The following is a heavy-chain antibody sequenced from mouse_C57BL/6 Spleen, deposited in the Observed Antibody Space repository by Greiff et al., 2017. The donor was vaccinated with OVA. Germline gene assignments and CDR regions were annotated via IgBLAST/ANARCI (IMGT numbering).Heavy chain of an antibody. D-gene: IGHD3-2*02. Sequence: QVQLQQSGAELVKPGASVKLSCKASGYTFTSYWMQWVKQRPGQGLEWIGEIDPSDSYTNYNQKFKGKATLTVDTSSSTAYMQLSSLTSEDSAVYYCARGSAHFDYWGQGTTLTVSS. J-gene: IGHJ2*01. CDR2: IDPSDSYT. V-gene: IGHV1-50*01. CDR1: GYTFTSYW. CDR3: ARGSAHFDY.